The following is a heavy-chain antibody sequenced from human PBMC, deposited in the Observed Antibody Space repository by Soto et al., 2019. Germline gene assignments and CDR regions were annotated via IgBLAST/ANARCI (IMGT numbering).Heavy chain of an antibody. D-gene: IGHD3-10*01. CDR2: ISSSGRTI. Sequence: PGGSLRLPCAASGFTFWNYGMDLFRQAPGKGLEWLSYISSSGRTIYYAESIRGRFSISRDNAKNLVYLQMDSLRDEDTAVYFCADDEDGDSDFDSWGQGTLVTVSS. CDR3: ADDEDGDSDFDS. J-gene: IGHJ4*02. CDR1: GFTFWNYG. V-gene: IGHV3-48*02.